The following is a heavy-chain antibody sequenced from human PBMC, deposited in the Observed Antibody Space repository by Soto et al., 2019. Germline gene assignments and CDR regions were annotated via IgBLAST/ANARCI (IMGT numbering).Heavy chain of an antibody. V-gene: IGHV3-48*02. D-gene: IGHD5-18*01. Sequence: PGGSLRLSCAASGFTISGCSMNWVRQAPGKGLELLAYITIRTGNTVYAGSVRGRFTISADNAENSVFLQMNSLRDEDTAVYFCVRDRDIYRDMVHADLWGQGTLVTVSS. J-gene: IGHJ4*01. CDR1: GFTISGCS. CDR3: VRDRDIYRDMVHADL. CDR2: ITIRTGNT.